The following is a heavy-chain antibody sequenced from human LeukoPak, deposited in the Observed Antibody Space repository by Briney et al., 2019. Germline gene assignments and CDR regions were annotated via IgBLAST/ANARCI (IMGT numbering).Heavy chain of an antibody. Sequence: SETLSLTCTVSGGSISSGSYYWGWIRQPPGKGQEWIGSIYYSGSTYYNPSLKSRVTISVDTSKNQFSLKLSSVTAADTAVYYCARLDYDSTLDCWGQGTLVTVSS. J-gene: IGHJ4*02. CDR2: IYYSGST. CDR3: ARLDYDSTLDC. V-gene: IGHV4-39*01. CDR1: GGSISSGSYY. D-gene: IGHD3-16*01.